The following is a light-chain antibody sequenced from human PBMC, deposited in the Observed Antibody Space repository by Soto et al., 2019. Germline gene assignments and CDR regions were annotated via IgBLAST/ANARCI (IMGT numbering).Light chain of an antibody. Sequence: IQMTQSPSSLSASVGDRVPITCRASPSIRSNLNWYQQKPGKAPKLLIYAAPSLQSGVPSRFSGSGSVTDFTLTISSLQPEDFATYYCQQSYSTPYTFGQGTKLEIK. J-gene: IGKJ2*01. CDR1: PSIRSN. CDR3: QQSYSTPYT. V-gene: IGKV1-39*01. CDR2: AAP.